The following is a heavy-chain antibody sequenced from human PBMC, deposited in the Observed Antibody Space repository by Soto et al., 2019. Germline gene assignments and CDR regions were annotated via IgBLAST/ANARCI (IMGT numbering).Heavy chain of an antibody. CDR3: ARLPRLPARPRYYGMDV. CDR1: EYSFISYW. J-gene: IGHJ6*02. D-gene: IGHD5-12*01. Sequence: EVQLVQSGAEVKKPGESLKNSCKGSEYSFISYWIGWVRQTPGGGLEWMGIIYPADSETRYSPSFQGQVTISADKSVSTSYLQWISLKASDTAMYFCARLPRLPARPRYYGMDVWGQGTAVSVS. V-gene: IGHV5-51*01. CDR2: IYPADSET.